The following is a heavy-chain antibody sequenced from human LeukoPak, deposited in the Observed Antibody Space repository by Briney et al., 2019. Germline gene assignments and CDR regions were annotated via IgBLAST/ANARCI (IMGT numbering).Heavy chain of an antibody. D-gene: IGHD7-27*01. J-gene: IGHJ4*02. CDR3: VRRNIGANWGIFEY. CDR1: GFTFSSYW. V-gene: IGHV3-7*03. CDR2: IKQDGSEK. Sequence: AGGSLRLSCAASGFTFSSYWMSWVRQAPGKGLEWVANIKQDGSEKYYVDSVKGRFTISRDNSKNTLYLQMDSLRVEDTAVCYCVRRNIGANWGIFEYWGQGTLVTVSS.